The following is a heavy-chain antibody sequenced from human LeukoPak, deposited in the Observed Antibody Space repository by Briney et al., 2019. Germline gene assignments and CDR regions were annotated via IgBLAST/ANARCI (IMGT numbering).Heavy chain of an antibody. V-gene: IGHV4-59*08. CDR1: GGSISIYY. CDR3: ARQNRTWIQLWSASSPFDY. J-gene: IGHJ4*02. D-gene: IGHD5-18*01. CDR2: IYYSGST. Sequence: PSETLSLTCTVSGGSISIYYWSWIRQPPGKGLEWIGYIYYSGSTNYNPSLKSRVTISVDTSKNQFSLKLSSVTAADTAVYYRARQNRTWIQLWSASSPFDYWGQGTLVTVSS.